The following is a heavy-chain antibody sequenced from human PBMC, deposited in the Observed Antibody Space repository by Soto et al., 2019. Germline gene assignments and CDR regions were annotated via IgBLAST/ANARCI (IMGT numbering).Heavy chain of an antibody. D-gene: IGHD6-6*01. V-gene: IGHV4-34*01. CDR2: INHSVST. J-gene: IGHJ4*02. Sequence: QVQLHQWGAGLLKPSETMSLTSAVYGGSFTDYYWSWIRQSPGKGLAWIGEINHSVSTTYNPSPESRVTMSADTSKKQFSLKVNSVTAADTAVYFCARVDYTTSSGLDCWGQGSLVTVSS. CDR1: GGSFTDYY. CDR3: ARVDYTTSSGLDC.